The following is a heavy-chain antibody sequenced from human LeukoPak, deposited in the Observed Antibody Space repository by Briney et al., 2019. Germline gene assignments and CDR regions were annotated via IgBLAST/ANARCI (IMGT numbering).Heavy chain of an antibody. D-gene: IGHD6-13*01. CDR1: GGSISSSSDY. CDR3: ARGGYSTSWFDY. CDR2: IYHRGST. Sequence: NPSETLSLTCTVSGGSISSSSDYWGCIRQPPGKGLEWIGTIYHRGSTPYNPSLRSRVTISVDTSKNQFSLKLSSVTAADTAVYYCARGGYSTSWFDYWGQGTLVTVSS. J-gene: IGHJ5*01. V-gene: IGHV4-39*01.